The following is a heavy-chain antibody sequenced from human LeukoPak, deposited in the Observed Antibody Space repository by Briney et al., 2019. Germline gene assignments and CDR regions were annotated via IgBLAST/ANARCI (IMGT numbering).Heavy chain of an antibody. CDR2: ISGSGGGT. D-gene: IGHD1-26*01. V-gene: IGHV3-23*01. CDR1: GFTFSSYA. Sequence: GGSLRLSCAASGFTFSSYAMSWVRQAPEKGLEWVSTISGSGGGTYYVDSVKGRFTISRADSKNTLYLQMNSLRAEDTAVYYCVKDLGRYRNNCFDYWGQGTLVTVSS. CDR3: VKDLGRYRNNCFDY. J-gene: IGHJ4*02.